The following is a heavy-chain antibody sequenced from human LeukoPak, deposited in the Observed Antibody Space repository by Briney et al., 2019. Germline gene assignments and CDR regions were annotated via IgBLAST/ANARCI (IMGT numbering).Heavy chain of an antibody. Sequence: SETLSVTCTVSGGSISSHYWSWIRQPLGKGLEWIGYIYYSGSTNYNPSLKSRVTISVDTSKNQFSLKLSSVTAADTAVYYCARAQTRRGVMDYWGQGTLVTVSS. CDR2: IYYSGST. V-gene: IGHV4-59*11. CDR3: ARAQTRRGVMDY. D-gene: IGHD3-10*01. J-gene: IGHJ4*02. CDR1: GGSISSHY.